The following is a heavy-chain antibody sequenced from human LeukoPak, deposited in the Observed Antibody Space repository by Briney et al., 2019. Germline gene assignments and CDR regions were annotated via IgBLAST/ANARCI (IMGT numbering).Heavy chain of an antibody. CDR2: IDARSGIT. CDR1: GFTFTIFG. CDR3: ARTYDFGRGPPGDAFDN. D-gene: IGHD3-3*01. Sequence: EGSLRLSCAASGFTFTIFGLNWVRQAPGKGPEWVSYIDARSGITYYADSVQGRFTISRDNAKESVFLQMNSLRADDTAVYYCARTYDFGRGPPGDAFDNWGPGTLVIVSS. V-gene: IGHV3-48*01. J-gene: IGHJ3*02.